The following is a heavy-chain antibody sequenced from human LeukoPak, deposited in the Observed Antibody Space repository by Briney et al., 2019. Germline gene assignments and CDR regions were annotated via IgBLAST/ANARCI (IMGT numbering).Heavy chain of an antibody. J-gene: IGHJ4*02. CDR2: ISSSSSCI. CDR1: GFTFSSYS. V-gene: IGHV3-21*01. Sequence: PGGSLRLSCAASGFTFSSYSMNWVRQAPGKGLEWVSSISSSSSCIYYADSVKGRFTISRDNAKNSLYLQMNSLRAEDTAVYYCARDTGIAAASWGQGTLVTVSS. D-gene: IGHD6-13*01. CDR3: ARDTGIAAAS.